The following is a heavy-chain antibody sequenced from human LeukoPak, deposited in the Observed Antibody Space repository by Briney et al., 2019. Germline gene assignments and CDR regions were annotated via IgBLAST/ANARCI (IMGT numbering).Heavy chain of an antibody. Sequence: GGSLRLSCSASGFTFSRYHMYWVRQAPGQGLESVSAISSNGGSTSYADSVKGRFTISRDNSKNTLWLQMSSLRAEDTAVYSCVKDHGADAFDIWGQGKIVTVSS. CDR1: GFTFSRYH. CDR3: VKDHGADAFDI. J-gene: IGHJ3*02. V-gene: IGHV3-64D*06. CDR2: ISSNGGST.